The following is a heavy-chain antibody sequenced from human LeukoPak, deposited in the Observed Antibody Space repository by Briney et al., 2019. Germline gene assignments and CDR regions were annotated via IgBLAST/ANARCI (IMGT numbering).Heavy chain of an antibody. J-gene: IGHJ4*02. Sequence: SETLSLTCTVSGGSISSGDYYWSWIRQPPGKGLEWIGYIYYSGSTYYNPSLKSRVTISVDTSKNQFSLKLSSVTAADTAVYYCARDGHRVGAKLGYWGQGTLVTVSS. D-gene: IGHD1-26*01. CDR1: GGSISSGDYY. V-gene: IGHV4-30-4*01. CDR3: ARDGHRVGAKLGY. CDR2: IYYSGST.